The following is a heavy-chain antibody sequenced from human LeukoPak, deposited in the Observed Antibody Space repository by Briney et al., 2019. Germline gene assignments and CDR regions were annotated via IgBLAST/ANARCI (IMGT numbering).Heavy chain of an antibody. CDR3: ARQRGYNYGSPDY. V-gene: IGHV4-39*01. J-gene: IGHJ4*02. CDR2: IYYSGST. CDR1: GGSISSSSYY. D-gene: IGHD5-18*01. Sequence: SETLSLTCTVSGGSISSSSYYWGWIRQSPGKGLEWIGSIYYSGSTYYNPSLKSRVTIFVDTSKDQFSLKLSAVTAADTAVYYCARQRGYNYGSPDYWGQGTLVTVSS.